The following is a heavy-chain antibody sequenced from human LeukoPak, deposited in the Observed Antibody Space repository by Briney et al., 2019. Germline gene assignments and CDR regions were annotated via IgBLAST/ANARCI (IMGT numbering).Heavy chain of an antibody. CDR2: IIYSRST. Sequence: PSETLSLTCTVSGGSISSSGYYSGWIRQPPGKWLEWIGSIIYSRSTYYNPSLKSRVTISVDTSKNQFSLKLSSVTAADTAVYYCARVYFDLHFDYWGQGTLVTVSS. J-gene: IGHJ4*02. D-gene: IGHD2/OR15-2a*01. CDR1: GGSISSSGYY. V-gene: IGHV4-39*01. CDR3: ARVYFDLHFDY.